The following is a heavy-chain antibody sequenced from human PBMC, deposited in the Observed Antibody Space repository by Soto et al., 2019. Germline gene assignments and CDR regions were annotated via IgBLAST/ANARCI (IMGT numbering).Heavy chain of an antibody. J-gene: IGHJ4*02. CDR3: ARRQGRALYYFDY. CDR2: IYYSGST. V-gene: IGHV4-39*01. CDR1: GGSISSSSYY. Sequence: PSETLSLTCTVSGGSISSSSYYWGWIRQPPGKGLEWIGSIYYSGSTYYNPSLKSRVTISVDTSKNQFSLKLSSVTAADTAVYYCARRQGRALYYFDYWGQGTLVTVS. D-gene: IGHD2-15*01.